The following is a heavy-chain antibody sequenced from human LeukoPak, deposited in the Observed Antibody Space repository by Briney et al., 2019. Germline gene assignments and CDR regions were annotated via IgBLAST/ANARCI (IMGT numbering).Heavy chain of an antibody. Sequence: GGSLTLSCAASGFTFSSYEMIWVRQAPGKGLEWVSYISRSDSTIYYARSVKGRFTISRDNAKNSLYLQMDSLRAEDTAVYYCAELGITMIGGVWGKGTTVTISS. CDR1: GFTFSSYE. CDR2: ISRSDSTI. CDR3: AELGITMIGGV. J-gene: IGHJ6*04. D-gene: IGHD3-10*02. V-gene: IGHV3-48*03.